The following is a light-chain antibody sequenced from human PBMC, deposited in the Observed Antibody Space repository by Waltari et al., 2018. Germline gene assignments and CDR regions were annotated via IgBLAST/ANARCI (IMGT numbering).Light chain of an antibody. J-gene: IGLJ3*02. CDR2: VNSDGSH. Sequence: QLVLTQSPSASASLGAPVKLTCTLSSGHSSNVIAWLKQQPEKGPRYLMKVNSDGSHSKGDEIPDRFSGSSSGTERYLTISSLQSEDEADYYCQTGGHGTWVFGGGTKLTVL. CDR3: QTGGHGTWV. V-gene: IGLV4-69*01. CDR1: SGHSSNV.